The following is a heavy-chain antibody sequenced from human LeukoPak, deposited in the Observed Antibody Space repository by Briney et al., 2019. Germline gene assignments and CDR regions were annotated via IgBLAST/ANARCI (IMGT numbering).Heavy chain of an antibody. CDR3: TLIQGWGSGSYYRDF. CDR2: VKSRSAGETT. J-gene: IGHJ4*02. CDR1: GFSISNDW. D-gene: IGHD3-10*01. Sequence: GGSLRLSCAASGFSISNDWMSWVRQAPGKGLEWVARVKSRSAGETTDYAAPVKGGFTISRDDSKNTLYLQMSSLKTEDTAVYYCTLIQGWGSGSYYRDFWGQGTLVTVSS. V-gene: IGHV3-15*01.